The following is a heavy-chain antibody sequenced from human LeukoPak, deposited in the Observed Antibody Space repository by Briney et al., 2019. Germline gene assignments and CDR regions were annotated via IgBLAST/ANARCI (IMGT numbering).Heavy chain of an antibody. CDR1: GYTFTSYA. Sequence: ASVKVSCKASGYTFTSYAMNWVRQAPGQGLEWMGWINTNTGNPTYAQGFTGRVVFSLDTSVSTAYLQISSLKAEDTAVYYCARHLRGYDFWSGYLVYWGQGTLVTVSS. CDR3: ARHLRGYDFWSGYLVY. V-gene: IGHV7-4-1*02. D-gene: IGHD3-3*01. CDR2: INTNTGNP. J-gene: IGHJ4*02.